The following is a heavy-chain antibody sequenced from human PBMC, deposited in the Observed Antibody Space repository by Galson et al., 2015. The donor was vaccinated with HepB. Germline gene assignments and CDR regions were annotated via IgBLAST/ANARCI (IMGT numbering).Heavy chain of an antibody. CDR3: AKDPAGRFVVNYRGYYFDD. V-gene: IGHV3-30*18. CDR2: VSHDGSYK. D-gene: IGHD1-7*01. J-gene: IGHJ4*02. CDR1: GFTFSNYG. Sequence: SLRLSCAASGFTFSNYGMHWVRQAPGKGLEWVALVSHDGSYKSYAESVKGRFTSFRDNSKGTLYLQMNSLRPEDTAVYYCAKDPAGRFVVNYRGYYFDDWGQGTRVTVSS.